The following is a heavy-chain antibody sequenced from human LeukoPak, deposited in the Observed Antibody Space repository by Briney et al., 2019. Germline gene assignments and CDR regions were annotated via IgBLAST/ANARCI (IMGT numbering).Heavy chain of an antibody. V-gene: IGHV4-39*01. J-gene: IGHJ4*02. CDR2: IYPSGIT. CDR1: GGSIGGSGSY. CDR3: ARPTTGSTTGFNY. D-gene: IGHD1-7*01. Sequence: SETLSLTCTVSGGSIGGSGSYWGWIRQPPGKGLEWIGSIYPSGITYYNPSLTSRVTISVDTSKNQFSLRLSSVTAADTAVYYCARPTTGSTTGFNYWGQGTLVTVSS.